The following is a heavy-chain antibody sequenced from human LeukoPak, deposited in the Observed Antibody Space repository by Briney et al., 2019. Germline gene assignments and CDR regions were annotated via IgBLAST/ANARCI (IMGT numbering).Heavy chain of an antibody. CDR2: IIPILGIA. V-gene: IGHV1-69*04. J-gene: IGHJ4*02. CDR1: GGTFSSYA. Sequence: ASVKVSCKASGGTFSSYAISWVRQAPGQGLEWMGRIIPILGIANYAQKFQGRVTITADKSTSTAYMELSSLRSEDTAVYYCARATSHTYYYDSSGLDYWGQGTLVTVSS. CDR3: ARATSHTYYYDSSGLDY. D-gene: IGHD3-22*01.